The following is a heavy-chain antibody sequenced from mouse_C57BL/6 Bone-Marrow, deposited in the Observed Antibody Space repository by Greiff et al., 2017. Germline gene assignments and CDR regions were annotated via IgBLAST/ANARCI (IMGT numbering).Heavy chain of an antibody. J-gene: IGHJ4*01. CDR3: ARRLGPYYYAMDY. D-gene: IGHD4-1*01. V-gene: IGHV5-6*02. CDR2: ISSGGSYT. CDR1: GFTFSSYG. Sequence: EVKLVESGGDLVKPGGSLKLSCAASGFTFSSYGMSWVRQTPDKRLEWVATISSGGSYTYYPDSVKGRFTISRDNAKNTLYLQMSSLKSEDTAMYYCARRLGPYYYAMDYWGQGTSVTVSS.